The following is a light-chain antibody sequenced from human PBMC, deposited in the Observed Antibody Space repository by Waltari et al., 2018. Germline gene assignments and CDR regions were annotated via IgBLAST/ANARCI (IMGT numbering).Light chain of an antibody. Sequence: DIQMTQSPASLAASLGDRVTITCRPSQSVTTSLNWYQQKAGEPPKLLISAASSFQSGVPSRFSGSGSGTDFTLTITHLQTEDVATYFCQQSHSPPFTFGPGTKV. CDR1: QSVTTS. J-gene: IGKJ3*01. V-gene: IGKV1-39*01. CDR2: AAS. CDR3: QQSHSPPFT.